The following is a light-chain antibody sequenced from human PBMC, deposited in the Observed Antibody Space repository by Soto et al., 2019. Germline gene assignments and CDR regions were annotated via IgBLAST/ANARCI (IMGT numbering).Light chain of an antibody. CDR3: QQYGKSRFI. V-gene: IGKV3-20*01. Sequence: EIVLTQSPGTLSLSPGERATLSCRASQSVSSNYLAWYQQKPGQAPRLLIYGASSRATGIPDRFSGSGSGTDFTLTISRLEPEEFAVYYCQQYGKSRFIFGPGTKVDIK. CDR2: GAS. J-gene: IGKJ3*01. CDR1: QSVSSNY.